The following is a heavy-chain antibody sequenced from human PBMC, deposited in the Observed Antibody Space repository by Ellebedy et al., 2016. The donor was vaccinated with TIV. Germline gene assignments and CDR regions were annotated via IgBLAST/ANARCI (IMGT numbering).Heavy chain of an antibody. V-gene: IGHV3-48*04. CDR2: ISSSSSTI. D-gene: IGHD2-2*01. Sequence: GESLKISXEASGFTFSTYSMNWVRQSPGKGLEWVSYISSSSSTIYYADSVKGRFTISRDNAKNSLYLQMNSLRAEDTAVYYCARGALLGYCSSTSCYYYYYYYMDVWGKGTTVTVSS. J-gene: IGHJ6*03. CDR1: GFTFSTYS. CDR3: ARGALLGYCSSTSCYYYYYYYMDV.